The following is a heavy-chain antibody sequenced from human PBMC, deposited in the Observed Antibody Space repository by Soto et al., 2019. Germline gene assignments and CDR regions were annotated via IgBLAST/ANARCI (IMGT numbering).Heavy chain of an antibody. CDR3: AKDFSSSSWYSQGVDP. CDR1: GFTFSSYA. J-gene: IGHJ5*02. CDR2: ISGSGGST. V-gene: IGHV3-23*01. Sequence: EVQLLESGGGLVQPGGSLRLSCAASGFTFSSYAMSWVRQAPGKGLEWVSAISGSGGSTYYADSVKGRFTISRDNSKNTLYLQMNSLRAEDTAVYYCAKDFSSSSWYSQGVDPWGQGTLVTVSS. D-gene: IGHD6-13*01.